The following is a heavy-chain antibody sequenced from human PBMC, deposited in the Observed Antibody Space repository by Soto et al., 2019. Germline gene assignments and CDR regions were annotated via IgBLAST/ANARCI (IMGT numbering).Heavy chain of an antibody. CDR1: GYTFTSYY. D-gene: IGHD6-19*01. J-gene: IGHJ3*02. CDR3: ARVGQWLVRKGAFDI. V-gene: IGHV1-46*01. CDR2: INPSGGST. Sequence: GASVKVSCKASGYTFTSYYMHWVRQAPGQGLEWMGIINPSGGSTSYAQKFQGGVTMTRDTSTSTVYMELSSLRSEDTAVYYCARVGQWLVRKGAFDIWGQGTMVTVSS.